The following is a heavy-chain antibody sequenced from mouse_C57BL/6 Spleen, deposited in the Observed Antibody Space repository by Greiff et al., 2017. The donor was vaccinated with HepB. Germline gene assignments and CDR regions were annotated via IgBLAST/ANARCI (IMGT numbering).Heavy chain of an antibody. J-gene: IGHJ3*01. V-gene: IGHV5-9*01. CDR1: GFTFSSYT. D-gene: IGHD2-2*01. CDR3: ASLYGYDPPWFAY. CDR2: ISGGGGNT. Sequence: EVMLVESGGGLVKPGGSLKLSCAASGFTFSSYTMSWVRQTPEKRLEWVATISGGGGNTYYPDSVKGRFTISRDNAKNTLYRQMSSLRSEDTALYYCASLYGYDPPWFAYWGQGTLVTVSA.